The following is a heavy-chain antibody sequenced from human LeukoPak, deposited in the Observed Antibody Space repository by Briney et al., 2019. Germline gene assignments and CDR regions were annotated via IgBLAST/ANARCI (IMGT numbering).Heavy chain of an antibody. CDR2: ISSSGDTI. Sequence: GGSLRLSCAASGFTFSSYEMNWVRQAPGKGLEWVSYISSSGDTIYYADSVRGRFTISRGNAKNSLYLQMNSLRAEDTAVYFCAREGTGRYYYCYYIDVWGKGTTVTISS. CDR3: AREGTGRYYYCYYIDV. D-gene: IGHD1-1*01. V-gene: IGHV3-48*03. CDR1: GFTFSSYE. J-gene: IGHJ6*03.